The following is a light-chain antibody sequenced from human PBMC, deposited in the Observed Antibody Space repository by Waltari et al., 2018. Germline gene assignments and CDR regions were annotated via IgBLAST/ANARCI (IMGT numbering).Light chain of an antibody. J-gene: IGKJ2*01. CDR1: QDISNN. Sequence: DIQMTQSPSSLSASVGDRVTIPCRASQDISNNLNWYQQKPGKAPDLLIFAVFLLQSGVPSRFSGSGSGTEFTLTISSLQPEDSATYYCQQSYTMPMYTFGQGTKLEIK. V-gene: IGKV1-39*01. CDR3: QQSYTMPMYT. CDR2: AVF.